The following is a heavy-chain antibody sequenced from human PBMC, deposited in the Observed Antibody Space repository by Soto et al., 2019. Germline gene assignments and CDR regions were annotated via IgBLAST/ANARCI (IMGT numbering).Heavy chain of an antibody. CDR1: GFTFSSYE. CDR2: ISSSGNTI. Sequence: PGGSLRLSCEASGFTFSSYEMNWVRQAPGKGLEWVSYISSSGNTIYYADSVRGRFTVSRDNAKNSLYLQMDSLRAEDTAVYYCAPQPTGLDVWGQGTTVTVSS. D-gene: IGHD4-17*01. J-gene: IGHJ6*02. V-gene: IGHV3-48*03. CDR3: APQPTGLDV.